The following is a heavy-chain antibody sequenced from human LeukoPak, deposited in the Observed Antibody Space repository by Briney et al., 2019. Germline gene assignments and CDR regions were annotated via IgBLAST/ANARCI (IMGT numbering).Heavy chain of an antibody. Sequence: GGSLRLFCVASDFTFSTYWMSWVRQAPGKGLEWLANIKYDGSEKYYVDYVKGRFTNSSDNAKNSVHLQMNSLRAEDTAVYYCARVKKSYGYWAYWGQGTLVTVSS. CDR3: ARVKKSYGYWAY. CDR2: IKYDGSEK. D-gene: IGHD3-16*01. V-gene: IGHV3-7*01. CDR1: DFTFSTYW. J-gene: IGHJ4*02.